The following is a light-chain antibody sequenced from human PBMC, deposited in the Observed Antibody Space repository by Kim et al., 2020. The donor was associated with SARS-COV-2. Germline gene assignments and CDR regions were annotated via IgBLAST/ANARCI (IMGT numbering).Light chain of an antibody. J-gene: IGKJ2*03. CDR3: QQYNSYSGYS. Sequence: DIQMTQSPSTLSASVGDRVNITCRASQSVNSWLAWHQQKPGKAPKVLIYKASTLESGVPSRFSCSGSGTEFTLTISCLQPDDFATYYSQQYNSYSGYSFGQGTKLEI. CDR2: KAS. V-gene: IGKV1-5*03. CDR1: QSVNSW.